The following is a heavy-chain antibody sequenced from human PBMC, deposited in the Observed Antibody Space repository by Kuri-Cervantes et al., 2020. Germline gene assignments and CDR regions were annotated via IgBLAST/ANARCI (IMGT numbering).Heavy chain of an antibody. Sequence: GGSLSLSCAASGLTFSSYGMHWVRQAPGKGLEWVAVIWYDGSNKYYADSVKGRFTISRDNSKNTLYLQMSSLRADDTAVYYCAKDMFYYDTGGAFDIWGQGTLVTVSS. V-gene: IGHV3-33*06. CDR1: GLTFSSYG. J-gene: IGHJ3*02. CDR3: AKDMFYYDTGGAFDI. CDR2: IWYDGSNK. D-gene: IGHD3-16*01.